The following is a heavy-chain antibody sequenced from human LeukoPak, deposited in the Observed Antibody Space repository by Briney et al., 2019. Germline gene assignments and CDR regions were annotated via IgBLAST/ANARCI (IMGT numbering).Heavy chain of an antibody. CDR2: ISSSSSYI. CDR1: GFTFSSYS. V-gene: IGHV3-21*01. D-gene: IGHD1-26*01. Sequence: GGSLRLSCAASGFTFSSYSMNWVRQAPGKGLEWVSSISSSSSYIYYADSVKGRFTISRDNAKNSLYLQMNSLRAEDTAVYYCAADSGSYGFDPWGQGTLVTVSS. J-gene: IGHJ5*02. CDR3: AADSGSYGFDP.